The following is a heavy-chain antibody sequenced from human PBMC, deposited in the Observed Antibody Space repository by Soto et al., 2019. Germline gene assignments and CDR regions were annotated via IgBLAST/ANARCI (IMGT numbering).Heavy chain of an antibody. D-gene: IGHD3-22*01. CDR2: IIPVFGIA. Sequence: SVKVSCKASGGTFSSSSISWVRQAPGQGLEWMGGIIPVFGIANYAQKFQGRVSITADESTSTAHMELSSLTSEDTAVYYCAREWENVIVVPGLFDPWGQGTLVTVSS. V-gene: IGHV1-69*13. CDR1: GGTFSSSS. CDR3: AREWENVIVVPGLFDP. J-gene: IGHJ5*02.